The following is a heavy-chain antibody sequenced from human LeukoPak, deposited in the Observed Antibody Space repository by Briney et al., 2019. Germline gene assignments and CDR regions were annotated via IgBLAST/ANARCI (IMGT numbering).Heavy chain of an antibody. Sequence: ASVKVSCKASGGTFSSYAISWVRQAPGQGLEWMGGIIPIFGTANYAQKFQGRVTITADESTSTAYMELSSLRSEDTAVYYCNLRYFDWSIDYWGQGTLVTVSS. CDR1: GGTFSSYA. D-gene: IGHD3-9*01. J-gene: IGHJ4*02. V-gene: IGHV1-69*13. CDR3: NLRYFDWSIDY. CDR2: IIPIFGTA.